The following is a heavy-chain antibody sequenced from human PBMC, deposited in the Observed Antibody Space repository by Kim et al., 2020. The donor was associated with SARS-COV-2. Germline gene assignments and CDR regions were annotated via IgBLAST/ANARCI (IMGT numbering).Heavy chain of an antibody. Sequence: SETLSLTCAVYGGSFSGYYWSWIRQPPGKGLEWIGEINHSGSTNYNPSLKSRVTISVDTSKNQFSLKLSSVTAADTAVYYCARGAGRYCSGGSCALAKGAFDIWGKGTMVTVSS. D-gene: IGHD2-15*01. CDR1: GGSFSGYY. CDR2: INHSGST. J-gene: IGHJ3*02. V-gene: IGHV4-34*01. CDR3: ARGAGRYCSGGSCALAKGAFDI.